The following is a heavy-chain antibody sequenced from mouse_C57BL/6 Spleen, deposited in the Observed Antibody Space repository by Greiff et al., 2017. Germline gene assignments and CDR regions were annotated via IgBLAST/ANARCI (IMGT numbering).Heavy chain of an antibody. CDR2: ISSGGDYI. CDR3: TRDNYYGSSSLFDY. D-gene: IGHD1-1*01. J-gene: IGHJ2*01. CDR1: GFTFSSYA. Sequence: DVMLVESGEGLVKPGGSLKLSCAASGFTFSSYAMSWVRQTPEKRLEWVAYISSGGDYIYYADTVKGRFTISRDNARNTLYLQMSSLKSEDTAMYYCTRDNYYGSSSLFDYWGQGTTLTVSS. V-gene: IGHV5-9-1*02.